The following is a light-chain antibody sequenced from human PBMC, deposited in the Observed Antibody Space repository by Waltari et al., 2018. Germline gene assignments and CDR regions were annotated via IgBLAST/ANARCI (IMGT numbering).Light chain of an antibody. J-gene: IGLJ2*01. CDR2: DVS. Sequence: QSALTQPASVSGSPGQSTTISCTGTSGDLGTYNYLSWYQQYTDRAPELLIYDVSHRPSRISNRFSGSKSGYTASLTISDLQAEDEADYFCSSYSTTNTLIFGGGTRLTV. CDR3: SSYSTTNTLI. CDR1: SGDLGTYNY. V-gene: IGLV2-14*03.